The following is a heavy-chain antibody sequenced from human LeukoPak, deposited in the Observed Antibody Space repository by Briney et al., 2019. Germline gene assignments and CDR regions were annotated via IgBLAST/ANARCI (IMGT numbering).Heavy chain of an antibody. V-gene: IGHV1-18*01. D-gene: IGHD4-23*01. J-gene: IGHJ4*02. CDR1: GYTFTSHG. CDR2: ISAYNGNT. Sequence: ASVKVSCKASGYTFTSHGISWVRQAPGQGLEWMGWISAYNGNTNYAQKLQGRVTMTTDTSTSTAYMELRSLRSDDTAVYYCATGSMVVTTFDYWGQGTLVTVSS. CDR3: ATGSMVVTTFDY.